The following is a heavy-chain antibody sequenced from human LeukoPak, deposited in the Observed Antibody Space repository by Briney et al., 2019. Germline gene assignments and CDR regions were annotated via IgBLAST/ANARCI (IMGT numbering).Heavy chain of an antibody. CDR3: ARDTGRDGIDY. Sequence: PSETVSLTCTVSGGSISSYYWSWIRQPPGKGLEWIGYIYYSGSTNYNPSLKSRATISVDTSKNQFSLKLSSVTASDTAVYYCARDTGRDGIDYWGQGTLVTVSS. D-gene: IGHD5-24*01. J-gene: IGHJ4*02. V-gene: IGHV4-59*01. CDR1: GGSISSYY. CDR2: IYYSGST.